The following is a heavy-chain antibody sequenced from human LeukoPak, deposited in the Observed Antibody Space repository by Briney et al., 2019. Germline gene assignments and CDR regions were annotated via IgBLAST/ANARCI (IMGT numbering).Heavy chain of an antibody. CDR1: GFTFSNYA. CDR3: ARPQVVVLNPFDY. Sequence: GVSLRLSCAASGFTFSNYAMSWVRQAPAKGLEWISAITGSPYRTHYADSVKGRFTISRDNSKNLVYLQMNSLRAKDTAVYFCARPQVVVLNPFDYWGQGTLVTVSS. CDR2: ITGSPYRT. J-gene: IGHJ4*02. D-gene: IGHD3-10*01. V-gene: IGHV3-23*01.